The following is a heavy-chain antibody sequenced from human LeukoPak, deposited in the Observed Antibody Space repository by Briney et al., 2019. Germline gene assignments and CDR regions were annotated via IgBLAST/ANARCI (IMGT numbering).Heavy chain of an antibody. V-gene: IGHV4-38-2*02. CDR1: GYSISSGYY. J-gene: IGHJ4*02. CDR2: IYHSGST. CDR3: ARIRTTVTTGYC. Sequence: PSETLSLTCTVSGYSISSGYYWGWIRQPPGKGLEWIGSIYHSGSTYYNPSLKSRVTISVDTSKNQFSLKLSSVTAADTAVYYCARIRTTVTTGYCWGQGTLVTVSS. D-gene: IGHD4-11*01.